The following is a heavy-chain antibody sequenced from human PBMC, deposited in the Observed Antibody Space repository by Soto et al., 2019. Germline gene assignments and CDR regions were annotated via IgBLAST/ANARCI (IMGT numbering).Heavy chain of an antibody. CDR3: ARDSSSGSTPDY. V-gene: IGHV1-69*13. D-gene: IGHD1-26*01. CDR2: IIPIFGTA. J-gene: IGHJ4*02. CDR1: GGTFSSYA. Sequence: SVKVSCKASGGTFSSYAISWVRQAPGQGLEWMGGIIPIFGTANYAQKFQGRVTITADESTSTAYMELSRLRSEDTAGYYSARDSSSGSTPDYWGQGSRVTVCS.